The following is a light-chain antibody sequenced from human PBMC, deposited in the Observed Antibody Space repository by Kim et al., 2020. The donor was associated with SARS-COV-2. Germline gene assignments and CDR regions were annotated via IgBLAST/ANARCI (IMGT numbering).Light chain of an antibody. CDR2: WAS. V-gene: IGKV4-1*01. J-gene: IGKJ2*03. CDR1: QSVYYGSNDKNY. Sequence: RATIHCKSSQSVYYGSNDKNYLAWYQQKPGQPPRLLLYWASVRESGVPDRFSGSGSGTDFALTISSLQAEDVAVYYCQHYYSAPYSFGQGTKLEI. CDR3: QHYYSAPYS.